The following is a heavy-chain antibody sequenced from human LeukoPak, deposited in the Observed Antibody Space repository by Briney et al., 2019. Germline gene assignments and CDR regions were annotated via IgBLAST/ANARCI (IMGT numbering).Heavy chain of an antibody. Sequence: PSETLSLTCAVSGGSISSFYWSWIRQPPGKGLEWIGYIYYSGSINYNPSLKSRVTISVDMSKNQFSLKLTSVTAADTAVYYCARDRGAAAGTHYYYYGMDVWGQGTTVTV. CDR1: GGSISSFY. V-gene: IGHV4-59*01. D-gene: IGHD6-13*01. CDR3: ARDRGAAAGTHYYYYGMDV. CDR2: IYYSGSI. J-gene: IGHJ6*02.